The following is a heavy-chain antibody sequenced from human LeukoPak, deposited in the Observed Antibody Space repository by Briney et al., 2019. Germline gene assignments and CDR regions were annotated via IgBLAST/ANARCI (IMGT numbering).Heavy chain of an antibody. D-gene: IGHD3-9*01. J-gene: IGHJ4*02. CDR2: IKTDGSST. Sequence: GGSLSLSCAASGFTFSSYWMHWIRQVPGKKLMWVSQIKTDGSSTIYADSVKGRFTVSRDNSKNTLYLQIHSLRVEDTAIYYCVRDGPAADWDLDYWGQGTLVTVSS. CDR1: GFTFSSYW. V-gene: IGHV3-74*01. CDR3: VRDGPAADWDLDY.